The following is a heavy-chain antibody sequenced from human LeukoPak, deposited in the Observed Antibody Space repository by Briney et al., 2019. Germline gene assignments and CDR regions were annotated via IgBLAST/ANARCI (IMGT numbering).Heavy chain of an antibody. V-gene: IGHV4-59*01. CDR2: IYYSGST. Sequence: PSETLSLTCTVSGGSISSYYWSWIRQPPGKGLEWIGYIYYSGSTNYNPSLKSRVTTSVDTSKNQFSLKLSSVTAADTAVYYCARDHGSGWYSLDYWGQGTLVTVSS. CDR3: ARDHGSGWYSLDY. J-gene: IGHJ4*02. D-gene: IGHD6-19*01. CDR1: GGSISSYY.